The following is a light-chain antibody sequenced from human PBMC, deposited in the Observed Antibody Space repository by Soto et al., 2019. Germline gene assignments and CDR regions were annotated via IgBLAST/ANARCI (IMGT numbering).Light chain of an antibody. J-gene: IGKJ3*01. V-gene: IGKV3-11*01. CDR3: QQRSNWAIFT. CDR2: DAS. CDR1: QGVSSY. Sequence: EIVLTQSPATLSLSPGERATLSCRASQGVSSYLAWYQQKPGQAPRLLIYDASNRATGIPARFSGSGSGTDFTLTISSLEPEDFAVYYCQQRSNWAIFTFGPGTKVDIK.